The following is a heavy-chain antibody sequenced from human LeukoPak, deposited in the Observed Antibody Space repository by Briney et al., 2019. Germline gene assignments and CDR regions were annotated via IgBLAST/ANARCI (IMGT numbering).Heavy chain of an antibody. J-gene: IGHJ5*02. D-gene: IGHD5-24*01. V-gene: IGHV1-69*05. CDR3: ARDNSVRDEAWWFNP. CDR1: GGTFSSYA. Sequence: GASVKVSCKASGGTFSSYAISWVRQAPGQGLEWMGGIIPIFGTANYAQKFQDRLTLTRDMSTSTDYLELSSLRSEDTAVYYCARDNSVRDEAWWFNPWGQGTLVTVSS. CDR2: IIPIFGTA.